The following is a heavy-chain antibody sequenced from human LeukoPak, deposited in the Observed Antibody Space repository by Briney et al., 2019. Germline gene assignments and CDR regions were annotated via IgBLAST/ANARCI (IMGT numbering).Heavy chain of an antibody. J-gene: IGHJ1*01. V-gene: IGHV1-24*01. CDR1: GHTLTELS. CDR3: ATPPVWFGEFMSGNSILGYFQD. D-gene: IGHD3-10*01. CDR2: FDTQEGET. Sequence: GASVKVSCKISGHTLTELSIHWVQQAPGKGLEWMGGFDTQEGETIFAQNFQGRVTMTEDTSSDTAYMELNSLTSEDTAVYYCATPPVWFGEFMSGNSILGYFQDWGQGTLVTVSS.